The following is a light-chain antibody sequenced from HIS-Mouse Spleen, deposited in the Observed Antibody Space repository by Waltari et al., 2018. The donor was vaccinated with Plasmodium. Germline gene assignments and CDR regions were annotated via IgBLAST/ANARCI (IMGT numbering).Light chain of an antibody. Sequence: SYELTQPPSVSVSPGQTARITCSGDALPKKYAYWYQQKSGQAPVLVIYEDSKRPSGIAERCSGYSSGTMATLTISGAQVEDEADYYCYSTDSSGNHRVFGGGTKLTVL. CDR1: ALPKKY. J-gene: IGLJ3*02. CDR2: EDS. V-gene: IGLV3-10*01. CDR3: YSTDSSGNHRV.